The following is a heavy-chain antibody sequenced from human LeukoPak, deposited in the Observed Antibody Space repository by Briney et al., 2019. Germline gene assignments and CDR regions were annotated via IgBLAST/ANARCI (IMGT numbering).Heavy chain of an antibody. V-gene: IGHV3-9*01. J-gene: IGHJ4*02. D-gene: IGHD3-10*01. CDR2: ISWNSGSI. Sequence: MXXXRQAPGXGXEWVSGISWNSGSIGYADSVKGRFTISRDNAKNSLYLQMNSLRAEDTAVYYCARRSGDFDYWGQGTLVTVSS. CDR3: ARRSGDFDY.